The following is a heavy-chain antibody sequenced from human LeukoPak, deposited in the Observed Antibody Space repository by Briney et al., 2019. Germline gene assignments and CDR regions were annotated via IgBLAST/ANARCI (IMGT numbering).Heavy chain of an antibody. D-gene: IGHD6-13*01. CDR3: AREGAAAGWFLGSPVGIFDY. CDR1: GFTFSSYA. J-gene: IGHJ4*02. Sequence: GGSLRLSCAASGFTFSSYAMHWVRQAPGKGLEWVAVISYDGSNKYYADSVKGRFTISRDNSKNTLYLQMNSLRAEDTAVYYCAREGAAAGWFLGSPVGIFDYWGQGTLVTVSS. CDR2: ISYDGSNK. V-gene: IGHV3-30*04.